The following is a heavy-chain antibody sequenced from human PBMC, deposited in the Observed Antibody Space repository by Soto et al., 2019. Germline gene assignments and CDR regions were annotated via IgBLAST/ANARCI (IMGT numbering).Heavy chain of an antibody. CDR1: GFTFSSYA. CDR2: ISYDGNHK. D-gene: IGHD6-19*01. J-gene: IGHJ5*02. CDR3: ARDRRIAVAGTGWFDP. V-gene: IGHV3-30-3*01. Sequence: QVQLVESGGGVVQPGTSLSLSCAASGFTFSSYAMQWVRQAPDKGLEWVAIISYDGNHKFYADSVKGRFTISRDNSKNTLYLEMNSLRPEDTAVYYCARDRRIAVAGTGWFDPWGQGTLVTVSS.